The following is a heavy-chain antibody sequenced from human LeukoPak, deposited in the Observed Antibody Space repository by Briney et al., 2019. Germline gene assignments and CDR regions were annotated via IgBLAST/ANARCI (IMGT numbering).Heavy chain of an antibody. CDR3: ARRPSGHDYGDHFDY. V-gene: IGHV4-39*01. Sequence: SETLSLTCTVSGGSISSSSYYWGWIRQPPGKGLEWIGSIYYSGSTYYNPSLKSRVTISVDTFKNQFSLKLSSVTAADTAVYYCARRPSGHDYGDHFDYWGQGTLVTVSS. CDR2: IYYSGST. CDR1: GGSISSSSYY. J-gene: IGHJ4*02. D-gene: IGHD4-17*01.